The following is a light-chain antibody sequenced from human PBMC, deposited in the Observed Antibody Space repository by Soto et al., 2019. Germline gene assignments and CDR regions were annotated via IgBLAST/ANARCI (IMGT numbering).Light chain of an antibody. J-gene: IGLJ1*01. V-gene: IGLV2-14*03. Sequence: QSVLTQPASVSGSPGQSITISCTGTSSDVGAYDYVSWYQQHPDKAPKLMIYEVSNRPSGVSNRFSGSKSVNTATLTIAGLQTEDEAEYYCSSYTSSSPRVFGTGTKLTVL. CDR3: SSYTSSSPRV. CDR1: SSDVGAYDY. CDR2: EVS.